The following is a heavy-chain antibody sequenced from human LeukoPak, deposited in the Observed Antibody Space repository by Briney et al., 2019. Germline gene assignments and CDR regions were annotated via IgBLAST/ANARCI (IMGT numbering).Heavy chain of an antibody. CDR2: IGSSGGRT. D-gene: IGHD3-22*01. CDR3: AKNYYDSSGFEIGY. V-gene: IGHV3-23*01. Sequence: GESLRLSCAASGFIFGNYAMSWVRQAPGKGLEWVSVIGSSGGRTYYADSVKGRFAISRDNSKNTLYLQMNSLRAEDTAVYYCAKNYYDSSGFEIGYWGQGTLVTVSS. CDR1: GFIFGNYA. J-gene: IGHJ4*02.